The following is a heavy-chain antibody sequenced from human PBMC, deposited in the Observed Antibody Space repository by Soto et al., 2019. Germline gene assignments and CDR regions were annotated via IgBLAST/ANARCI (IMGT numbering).Heavy chain of an antibody. D-gene: IGHD3-10*01. V-gene: IGHV3-23*01. J-gene: IGHJ6*02. Sequence: EVHLLESGGGLAQPGGSLRLSCVASGFSFSISTMSWVRRAPGKGLEWVSAVSGSGGNTFYADSVKGRFTISRDNSKHTLYLQMNNLRADDTAVYFCAKGPQLTLVRDLYYYDGLDVWGQGTTVTVSS. CDR2: VSGSGGNT. CDR3: AKGPQLTLVRDLYYYDGLDV. CDR1: GFSFSIST.